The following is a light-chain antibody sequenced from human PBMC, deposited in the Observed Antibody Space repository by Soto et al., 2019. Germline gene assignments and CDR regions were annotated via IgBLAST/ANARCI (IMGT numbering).Light chain of an antibody. CDR3: QHYDNWPLT. J-gene: IGKJ4*01. Sequence: EIVMTQSPVTLSVSPGERVTLSCRASHDVYSKLAWYQQKAGQAPRLLIYAASTRATGLPARFSGSGSGTEFTLTISSLQSEDFAIYYCQHYDNWPLTFGGGTKVDIK. CDR1: HDVYSK. V-gene: IGKV3-15*01. CDR2: AAS.